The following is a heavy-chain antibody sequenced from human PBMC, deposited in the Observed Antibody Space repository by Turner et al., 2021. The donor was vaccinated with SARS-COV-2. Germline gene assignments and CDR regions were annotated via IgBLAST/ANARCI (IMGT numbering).Heavy chain of an antibody. CDR2: IRASGGDT. V-gene: IGHV3-23*01. CDR3: AADCTSASCYSRNADY. CDR1: GFTFSNFA. Sequence: EVQLLESGGGLLQPGGSLRLSCAASGFTFSNFAMTWVRQAPGRGLEWVSAIRASGGDTHYADSVKGRFTISRDNSKSTLYLQVNSLRAEDTAMYYCAADCTSASCYSRNADYWGQGTLVTVSS. D-gene: IGHD2-2*01. J-gene: IGHJ4*02.